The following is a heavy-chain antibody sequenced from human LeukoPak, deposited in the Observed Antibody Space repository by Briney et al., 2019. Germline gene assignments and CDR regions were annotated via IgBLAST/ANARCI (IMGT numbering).Heavy chain of an antibody. CDR2: INTNTGNP. J-gene: IGHJ5*02. Sequence: ASVKVSCKASGYTFTNYGLSWLRQAPGQGLEGVGWINTNTGNPTYAQDFTGRFVFSLDTSVTTTYLQISSLKAEDTAVYYCAREPRYCSTTSCYPTGWFDPWGQGTLVTVSS. CDR1: GYTFTNYG. D-gene: IGHD2-2*01. V-gene: IGHV7-4-1*02. CDR3: AREPRYCSTTSCYPTGWFDP.